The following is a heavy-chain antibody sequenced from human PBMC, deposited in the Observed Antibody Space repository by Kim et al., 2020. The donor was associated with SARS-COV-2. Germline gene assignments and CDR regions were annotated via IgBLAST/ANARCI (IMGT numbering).Heavy chain of an antibody. CDR1: GFTFSSYE. J-gene: IGHJ3*02. Sequence: GGSLRLSCAASGFTFSSYEMNWVRQAPGKGLEWVSYISSSGSTIYYADSVKGRFTISRDNAKNSLYLQMNSLRAEDTAVYYCARGMPRDTYSYGPRVLPFDIWGQGTMVTVSS. CDR2: ISSSGSTI. V-gene: IGHV3-48*03. CDR3: ARGMPRDTYSYGPRVLPFDI. D-gene: IGHD5-18*01.